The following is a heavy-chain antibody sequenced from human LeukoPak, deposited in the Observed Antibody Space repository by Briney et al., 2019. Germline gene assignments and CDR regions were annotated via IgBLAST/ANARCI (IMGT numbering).Heavy chain of an antibody. D-gene: IGHD6-19*01. V-gene: IGHV4-59*01. J-gene: IGHJ4*02. CDR3: AREYSSGWYGFDY. Sequence: PSETLSLTCTVSGGSISSYYWSWIRQPPGKGLEWIGYIYYSGSTNYNPSLKSRVTISVDTSKNQFSLKLRSVTAADTAVYYCAREYSSGWYGFDYWGQGTLVTVSS. CDR1: GGSISSYY. CDR2: IYYSGST.